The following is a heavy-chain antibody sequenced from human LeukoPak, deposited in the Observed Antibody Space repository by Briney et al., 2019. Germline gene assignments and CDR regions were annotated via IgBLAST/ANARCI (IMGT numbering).Heavy chain of an antibody. D-gene: IGHD4/OR15-4a*01. CDR1: GYSFTVHY. V-gene: IGHV1-2*02. CDR2: IKPDSGAT. Sequence: ASLKLSCKTSGYSFTVHYLHWLRQAPGQGLEWMGWIKPDSGATNFAQNFQGRVTMTSDTSINTAYMELSSLTSDDTAMYYCARDHDYGPDYWGQGTLVTVSA. J-gene: IGHJ4*02. CDR3: ARDHDYGPDY.